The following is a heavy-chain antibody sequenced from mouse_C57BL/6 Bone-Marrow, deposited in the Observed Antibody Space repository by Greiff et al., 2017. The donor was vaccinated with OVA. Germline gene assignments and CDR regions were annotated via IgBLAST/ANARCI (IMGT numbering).Heavy chain of an antibody. CDR3: ARDLWLVSYYFDY. V-gene: IGHV5-4*01. D-gene: IGHD2-2*01. CDR2: ISDGGSYT. J-gene: IGHJ2*01. Sequence: EVKVVESGGGLVKPGGSLKLSCAASGFTFSSYAMSWVRQTPEKRLEWVATISDGGSYTYYPDNVKGRFTISRDNAKNNLYLQMSHLKSEDTAMYYGARDLWLVSYYFDYWGQGTTLTVSS. CDR1: GFTFSSYA.